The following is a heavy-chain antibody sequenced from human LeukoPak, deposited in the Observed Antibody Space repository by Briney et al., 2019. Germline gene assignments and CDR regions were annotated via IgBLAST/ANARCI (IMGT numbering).Heavy chain of an antibody. D-gene: IGHD5-24*01. CDR2: ITKYDGRL. CDR1: GFGVHTFA. V-gene: IGHV3-23*01. CDR3: AKDHSADGWPTFEY. Sequence: GGSLRLSCAVSGFGVHTFAMSWVRQAPGKGLEWLASITKYDGRLYYADSERGRFTISRDTSQNELYLQMNSLRVDDSAIYYCAKDHSADGWPTFEYWGRGTLVTVSS. J-gene: IGHJ4*02.